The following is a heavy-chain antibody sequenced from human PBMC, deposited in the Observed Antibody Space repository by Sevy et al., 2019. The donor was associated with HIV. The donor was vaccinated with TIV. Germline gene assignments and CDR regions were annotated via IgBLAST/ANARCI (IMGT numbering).Heavy chain of an antibody. D-gene: IGHD3-22*01. V-gene: IGHV3-23*01. CDR2: ISGSGGST. CDR3: AKSFYYDSRAPRDAFDI. CDR1: GFTFSSYA. J-gene: IGHJ3*02. Sequence: GGSLRLSCAASGFTFSSYAMSWFRQAPGKGLEWVSAISGSGGSTYYADSVKGRFTISRDNSKNTLYLQMNSLRAEDTAVYYCAKSFYYDSRAPRDAFDIWGQGTMVTVSS.